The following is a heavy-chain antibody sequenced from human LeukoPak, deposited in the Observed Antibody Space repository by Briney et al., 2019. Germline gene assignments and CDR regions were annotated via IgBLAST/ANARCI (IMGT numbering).Heavy chain of an antibody. CDR1: GYSFTTYW. Sequence: GESLRIACKTSGYSFTTYWIGWVRQMPGTGLEWVGAIYPDDSDTRYSPSFQGQVVISADRSIRTAYLQWNTLKTSDTAMYYCVRQRGASGTINHFDPWGQGTLVTVSS. CDR2: IYPDDSDT. CDR3: VRQRGASGTINHFDP. D-gene: IGHD3-10*01. J-gene: IGHJ5*02. V-gene: IGHV5-51*01.